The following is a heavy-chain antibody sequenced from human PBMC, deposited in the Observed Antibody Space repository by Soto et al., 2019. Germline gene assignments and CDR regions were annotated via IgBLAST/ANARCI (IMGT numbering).Heavy chain of an antibody. V-gene: IGHV4-39*01. CDR1: GVSVSSSSYY. CDR2: IYYTGTT. J-gene: IGHJ4*02. Sequence: PSETLSLTCTVSGVSVSSSSYYRGWIRQPPGKGLEWIGTIYYTGTTSYSPSLKRRVTISVDTSKTQFSLKLSSVTATDTAVYYCAGRRAGDYYFDYWGQGTLVTVSS. CDR3: AGRRAGDYYFDY. D-gene: IGHD1-26*01.